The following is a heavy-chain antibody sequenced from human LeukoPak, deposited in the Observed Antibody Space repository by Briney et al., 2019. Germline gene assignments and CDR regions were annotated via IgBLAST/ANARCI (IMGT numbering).Heavy chain of an antibody. J-gene: IGHJ4*02. D-gene: IGHD5-12*01. CDR2: INPSAGGT. CDR1: GYTLSTYY. Sequence: KASGYTLSTYYMHWVRQAPGQGLDWMGIINPSAGGTSYAQKFQGRVTMTRDTSTSTVYMELSSLRSEDTAVYYCARALEDYSGHDYGLDYWGQGTLVTVSS. CDR3: ARALEDYSGHDYGLDY. V-gene: IGHV1-46*01.